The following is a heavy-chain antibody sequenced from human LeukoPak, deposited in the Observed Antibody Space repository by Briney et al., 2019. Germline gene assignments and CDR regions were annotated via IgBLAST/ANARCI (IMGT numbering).Heavy chain of an antibody. D-gene: IGHD2-15*01. CDR1: GFTFRRYW. CDR3: ARVDCSGGSCYFDY. J-gene: IGHJ4*02. CDR2: INSDGSST. Sequence: GGSLRLSCAASGFTFRRYWVHWVSQTPGKGLVWVSRINSDGSSTRYADSVKGRFTISRDNAKNTLDLQMSSLRAEDTAVYYCARVDCSGGSCYFDYWAREPWSPSPQ. V-gene: IGHV3-74*01.